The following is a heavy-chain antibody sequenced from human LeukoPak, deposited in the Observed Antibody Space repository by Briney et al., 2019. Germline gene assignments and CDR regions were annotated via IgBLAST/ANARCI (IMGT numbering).Heavy chain of an antibody. CDR3: ARLGGYSYGPFDY. J-gene: IGHJ4*02. D-gene: IGHD5-18*01. Sequence: GASVKVSCKASGYNFSGHYMHWVRQAPGQGLEWMGWIKPSNGDTKYAQNFQGRVTMTRDTSISTAYMELSRLRSDDTAVYYCARLGGYSYGPFDYWGQGTLVTVSS. CDR1: GYNFSGHY. CDR2: IKPSNGDT. V-gene: IGHV1-2*02.